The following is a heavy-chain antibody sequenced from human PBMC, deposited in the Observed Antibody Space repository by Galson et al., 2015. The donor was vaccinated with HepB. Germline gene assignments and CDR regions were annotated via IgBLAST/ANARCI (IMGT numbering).Heavy chain of an antibody. J-gene: IGHJ4*02. D-gene: IGHD3-10*01. V-gene: IGHV1-46*01. CDR3: ARGVLLWDGPDK. Sequence: SVKVSCKASGYNFTSYYVHWVRQAPGQGLEWMGIINPSGGSTDYAQKFRGRLTMTRDTSTSTVFMELSSLRSEDTAVYHCARGVLLWDGPDKWGQGTLCSVSS. CDR2: INPSGGST. CDR1: GYNFTSYY.